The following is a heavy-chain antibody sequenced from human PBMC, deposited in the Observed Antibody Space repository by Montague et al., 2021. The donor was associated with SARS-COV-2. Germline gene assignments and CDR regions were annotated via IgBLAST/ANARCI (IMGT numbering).Heavy chain of an antibody. CDR2: IYHSGGA. V-gene: IGHV4-38-2*01. CDR3: ARWYYGSGSYPH. Sequence: SETLSLTCSVSGYSISSGYYWGLIRQPPGKGLEWIGNIYHSGGAYYSPSLKSRVTVSVDTSRNQFSLRLSSVTAADTAVYYCARWYYGSGSYPHWGQGTLVTVS. D-gene: IGHD3-10*01. J-gene: IGHJ4*02. CDR1: GYSISSGYY.